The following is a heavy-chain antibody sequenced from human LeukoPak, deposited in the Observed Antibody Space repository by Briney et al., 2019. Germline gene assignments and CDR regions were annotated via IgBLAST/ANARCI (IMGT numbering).Heavy chain of an antibody. J-gene: IGHJ4*02. CDR1: GGTFSSYA. Sequence: ASVKVSCKASGGTFSSYAISWVRQAPGQGLEWMGRIIPILGIANYAQKFQGRVTITADKSTSTAYMELSSLRSEDTAVYYCARDGGGSTTVTFDYRGQGTLVTVSS. V-gene: IGHV1-69*04. CDR3: ARDGGGSTTVTFDY. D-gene: IGHD4-17*01. CDR2: IIPILGIA.